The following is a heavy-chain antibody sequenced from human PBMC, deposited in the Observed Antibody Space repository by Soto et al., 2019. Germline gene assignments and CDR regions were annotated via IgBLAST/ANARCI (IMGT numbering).Heavy chain of an antibody. CDR2: IYSGGST. Sequence: PGGSLRLSCAASGFTFSSYMSWVRQAPGKGLEWVSVIYSGGSTYYADSVKGRFTISRHNSKNTLYLQMNSLRAEDTAVYYCAGAYCGGDCYPDYYYYGMDVWGQGTTVTVSS. D-gene: IGHD2-21*02. CDR1: GFTFSSY. V-gene: IGHV3-53*04. CDR3: AGAYCGGDCYPDYYYYGMDV. J-gene: IGHJ6*02.